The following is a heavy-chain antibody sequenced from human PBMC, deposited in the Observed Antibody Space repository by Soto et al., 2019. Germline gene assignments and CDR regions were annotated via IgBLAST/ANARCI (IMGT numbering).Heavy chain of an antibody. CDR2: IWYDGSNK. CDR1: GFTFSSYG. V-gene: IGHV3-33*01. D-gene: IGHD6-19*01. J-gene: IGHJ3*02. Sequence: GGSLRLSCASSGFTFSSYGMHWVRQAPGKGLEWVALIWYDGSNKYYSDSVKGRFTISRDNSKNTLYLEMNSLRAEETAVYFCARDTGYSSGHAPDIWGQGTMVTVSS. CDR3: ARDTGYSSGHAPDI.